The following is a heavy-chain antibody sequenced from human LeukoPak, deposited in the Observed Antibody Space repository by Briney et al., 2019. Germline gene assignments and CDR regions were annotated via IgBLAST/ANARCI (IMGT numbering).Heavy chain of an antibody. V-gene: IGHV5-51*01. CDR3: GKIATDYFQE. D-gene: IGHD2/OR15-2a*01. J-gene: IGHJ1*01. Sequence: GESLKISCKASGYTFANYYIGWVRQMPGKGLEWMGIIYAGDSDTKYSPSFQGQVTISVDRSIRTAYLQWNSLKAPDTAIYYCGKIATDYFQEWGQGTLVTVSS. CDR2: IYAGDSDT. CDR1: GYTFANYY.